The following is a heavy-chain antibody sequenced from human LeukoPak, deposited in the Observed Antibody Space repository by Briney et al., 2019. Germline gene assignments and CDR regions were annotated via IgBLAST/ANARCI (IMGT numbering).Heavy chain of an antibody. J-gene: IGHJ3*02. Sequence: GGSLRLSCAASGFTFTNYWMSWVRQAPGKGLELVANIKQDRSEKYYVDSVKGRFTISRDNAKNSLYLQMNSLRAEDTAVYYCARDTASYSSGWTNTAFDIWGQGTMVTVSS. V-gene: IGHV3-7*01. D-gene: IGHD6-19*01. CDR1: GFTFTNYW. CDR2: IKQDRSEK. CDR3: ARDTASYSSGWTNTAFDI.